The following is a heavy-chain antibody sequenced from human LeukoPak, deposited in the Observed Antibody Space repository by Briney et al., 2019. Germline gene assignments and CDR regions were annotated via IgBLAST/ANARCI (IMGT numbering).Heavy chain of an antibody. V-gene: IGHV4-59*01. D-gene: IGHD4-17*01. CDR2: IYYSGST. Sequence: SETLSLTCTVSGGSISSYYWSWIRQPPGKGLEWIGYIYYSGSTNYNPSLKSRVTISVDTSKNQFSLKLSSVTAADTAVYYCATMNPHGDYVDYWGQGTLVTVSS. CDR3: ATMNPHGDYVDY. CDR1: GGSISSYY. J-gene: IGHJ4*02.